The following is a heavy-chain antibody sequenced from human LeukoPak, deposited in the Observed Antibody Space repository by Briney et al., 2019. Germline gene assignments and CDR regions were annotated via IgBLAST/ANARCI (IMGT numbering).Heavy chain of an antibody. J-gene: IGHJ4*02. D-gene: IGHD2-2*01. CDR2: IYYSGST. V-gene: IGHV4-39*01. CDR1: GGSLRSSRYC. Sequence: PSDPLSLTCTVSGGSLRSSRYCWGWIPQPPGEGLEWIGSIYYSGSTYYNPSLKSRVTISVDTSKNQFSLKLSSVTAADTAVYYCARQLGYCSSTSCYADKVDYWGQGTLVTVSS. CDR3: ARQLGYCSSTSCYADKVDY.